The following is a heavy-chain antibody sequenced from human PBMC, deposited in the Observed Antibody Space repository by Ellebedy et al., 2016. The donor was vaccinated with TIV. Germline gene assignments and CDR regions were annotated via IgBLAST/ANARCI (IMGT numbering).Heavy chain of an antibody. V-gene: IGHV1-69*04. CDR1: GGTFSSYA. CDR2: IIPILGIA. D-gene: IGHD2/OR15-2a*01. J-gene: IGHJ6*02. CDR3: ARDSRDYYYYYGMDV. Sequence: SVKVSXXASGGTFSSYAISWVRQAPGQGLEWMGRIIPILGIANYAQKFQGRVTITADKSTSTAYMELSSLRSEDTAMYYCARDSRDYYYYYGMDVWGQGTTVTVSS.